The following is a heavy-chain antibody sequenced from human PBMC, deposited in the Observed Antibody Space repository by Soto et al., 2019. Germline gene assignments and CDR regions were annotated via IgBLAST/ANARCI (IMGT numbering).Heavy chain of an antibody. CDR1: GGSITTYY. D-gene: IGHD1-1*01. CDR3: AGTKFLFGANWHSAFDL. V-gene: IGHV4-59*12. CDR2: IFNSGST. Sequence: SETLSLTCTVSGGSITTYYWSWIRQPPGKGLEWIAYIFNSGSTNYNPSLKSRVTLSLDTSKSQFSLSLSSVTAADTAVYYCAGTKFLFGANWHSAFDLWGRGTMVTVSS. J-gene: IGHJ3*01.